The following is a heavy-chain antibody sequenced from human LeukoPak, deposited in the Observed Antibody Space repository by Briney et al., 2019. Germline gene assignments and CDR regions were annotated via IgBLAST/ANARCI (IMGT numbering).Heavy chain of an antibody. V-gene: IGHV3-23*01. CDR1: GFTFSNYA. CDR2: ISGGST. Sequence: PPGTSLILSCVASGFTFSNYAMSWVRQAPGKGLECVSSISGGSTYYAESVKGRFTISRDNSKNTLYLQMNSLRAEDTAVYYCTDFENWGQGTLVTVSS. J-gene: IGHJ4*02. CDR3: TDFEN.